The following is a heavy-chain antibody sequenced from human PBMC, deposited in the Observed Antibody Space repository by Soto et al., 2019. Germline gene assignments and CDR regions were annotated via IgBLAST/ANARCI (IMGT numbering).Heavy chain of an antibody. CDR1: GFTFSTYA. CDR3: HREGPADWFDP. Sequence: GGSLRLSCAASGFTFSTYAMHWVRQAPGKGLEWVATISDDGSNKYYADSVKGRFTISRDNSKDTLWLQVNSLRAEDTAVYYCHREGPADWFDPWGQGTLVTVYS. V-gene: IGHV3-30-3*01. CDR2: ISDDGSNK. J-gene: IGHJ5*02.